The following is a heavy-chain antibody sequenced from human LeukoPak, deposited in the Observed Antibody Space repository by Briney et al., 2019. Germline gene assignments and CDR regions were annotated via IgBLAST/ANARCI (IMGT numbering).Heavy chain of an antibody. CDR2: ISSSSSYI. CDR3: ARASSGYDYFDY. V-gene: IGHV3-21*01. CDR1: GFTFSSYS. D-gene: IGHD5-12*01. J-gene: IGHJ4*02. Sequence: GGSLRLSCAASGFTFSSYSMNWVRQAPGKGLEWVSSISSSSSYIYYADSVKDRFTISRDNAKNSLYLQMNSLRAEDTAVYYCARASSGYDYFDYWGQGTLVTVSS.